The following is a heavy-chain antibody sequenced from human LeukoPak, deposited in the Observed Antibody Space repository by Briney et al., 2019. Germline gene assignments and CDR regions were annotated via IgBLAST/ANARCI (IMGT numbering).Heavy chain of an antibody. V-gene: IGHV6-1*01. CDR3: SQSKSSGWHSNYYYYMDV. Sequence: SQTLSLTCAISGDSVSSNSAAWNWIRQSPSRGLEWLGRTYYRSKWYNDYAVSVKSRITINPDTSKNQFSLQLNSVTPEDTAVYYCSQSKSSGWHSNYYYYMDVWGKGTTVTVSS. CDR2: TYYRSKWYN. D-gene: IGHD6-19*01. CDR1: GDSVSSNSAA. J-gene: IGHJ6*03.